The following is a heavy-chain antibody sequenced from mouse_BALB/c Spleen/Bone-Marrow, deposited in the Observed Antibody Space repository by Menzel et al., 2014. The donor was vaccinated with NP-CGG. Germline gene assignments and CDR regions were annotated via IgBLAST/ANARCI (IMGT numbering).Heavy chain of an antibody. CDR2: ISSGGSYT. J-gene: IGHJ2*01. V-gene: IGHV5-6*01. D-gene: IGHD2-4*01. CDR3: ARQTYYDYDGYFDY. CDR1: GFTFSSYG. Sequence: EVQVVESGGDLVEPGGSLKLSCAASGFTFSSYGMSWVRQTPDKRLEWVATISSGGSYTYYPDSVKGRFTISRDNAKNTLYLQMSSLKSEDTAMYYCARQTYYDYDGYFDYWGQGTTLTVSS.